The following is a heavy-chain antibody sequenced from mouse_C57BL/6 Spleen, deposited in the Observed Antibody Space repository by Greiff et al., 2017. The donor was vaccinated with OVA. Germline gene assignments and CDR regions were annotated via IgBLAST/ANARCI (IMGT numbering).Heavy chain of an antibody. J-gene: IGHJ3*01. Sequence: VQLQQSGPELVKPGASVKISCKASGYTFTDYYMNWVKQSHGKSLEWIGDINPNNGGTSYNQKFKGKATLTVDKSSSTAYMELRSLTSEDSAVYYGARSPYGNFGAWFAYWGQGTLVTVSA. CDR3: ARSPYGNFGAWFAY. V-gene: IGHV1-26*01. CDR1: GYTFTDYY. D-gene: IGHD2-1*01. CDR2: INPNNGGT.